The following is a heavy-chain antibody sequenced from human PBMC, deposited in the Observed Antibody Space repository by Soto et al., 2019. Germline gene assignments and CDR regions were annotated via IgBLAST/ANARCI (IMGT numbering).Heavy chain of an antibody. V-gene: IGHV4-59*02. CDR1: GGSVSSYY. CDR2: IYHGGTT. J-gene: IGHJ5*02. CDR3: ARGGPSSKWLDP. Sequence: QVQLQESGPGLMKPSETLSLTCTVSGGSVSSYYWSWVRQPPGKRPEWIAYIYHGGTTNYNPSLKSRLTIALDTSKNQFSLKLSSVTAADTAVYFCARGGPSSKWLDPWGQGIQVTVSS.